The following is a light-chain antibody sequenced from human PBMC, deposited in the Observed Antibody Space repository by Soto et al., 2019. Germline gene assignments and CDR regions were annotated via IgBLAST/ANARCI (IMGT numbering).Light chain of an antibody. V-gene: IGKV3-20*01. CDR2: GAS. Sequence: IVLTQSPGTLSLSPGERASLSCRASRSVSSNYLAWYQQKPGQAPRLLINGASSRATGIPDRFSGSGSGTDFILTISRLEPEDFAIYYCQQYSTSPYTFGPGTKLDIK. CDR3: QQYSTSPYT. CDR1: RSVSSNY. J-gene: IGKJ2*01.